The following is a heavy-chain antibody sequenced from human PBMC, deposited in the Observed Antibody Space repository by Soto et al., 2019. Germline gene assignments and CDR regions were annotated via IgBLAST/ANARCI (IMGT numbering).Heavy chain of an antibody. CDR3: ARKSYYYGSGDNWFDP. Sequence: QVQLQESGPGLVKPSGTLSLTCAVSGGSISSSNWWSWVRQPPGKGLEWIGEIYHSGSTNYNPSLKSRVTISVDKPKNQFSLKLSSVTAADTAVYYCARKSYYYGSGDNWFDPWGQGTLVTVSS. CDR2: IYHSGST. CDR1: GGSISSSNW. V-gene: IGHV4-4*02. D-gene: IGHD3-10*01. J-gene: IGHJ5*02.